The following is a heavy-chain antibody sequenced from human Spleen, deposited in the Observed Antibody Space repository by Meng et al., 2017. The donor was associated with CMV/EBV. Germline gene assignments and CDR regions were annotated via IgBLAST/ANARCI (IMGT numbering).Heavy chain of an antibody. CDR3: ARCDDYAELSPNWFDP. J-gene: IGHJ5*02. V-gene: IGHV4-4*02. CDR1: KW. Sequence: KWRNGRREERGKGREGMAEIEHSGTKNDKKKKKGRVTITLDKTRNEFSLKLNSVTAADTAIYYCARCDDYAELSPNWFDPWGQGTLVTVSS. CDR2: IEHSGTK. D-gene: IGHD4-17*01.